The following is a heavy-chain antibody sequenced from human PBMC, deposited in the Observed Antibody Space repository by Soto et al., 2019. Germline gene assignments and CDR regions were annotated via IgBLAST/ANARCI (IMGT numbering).Heavy chain of an antibody. CDR3: ARGGPPITIFGVVMSWFDP. J-gene: IGHJ5*02. V-gene: IGHV4-59*01. D-gene: IGHD3-3*01. CDR1: GGSISSYY. CDR2: IYYSGST. Sequence: SGTLSLTCTVSGGSISSYYWSWVRQPPGKGLEWIGYIYYSGSTNYNPSLKSRVTISVDTSKTQFSLKLTSVTAADTAVYYCARGGPPITIFGVVMSWFDPWGQGTLVTVS.